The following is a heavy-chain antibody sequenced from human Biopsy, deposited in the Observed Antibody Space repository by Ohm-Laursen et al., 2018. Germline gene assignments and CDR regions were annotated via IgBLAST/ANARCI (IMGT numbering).Heavy chain of an antibody. D-gene: IGHD2-15*01. Sequence: GTLSLTCTVSGDSIRNYYWSWIRQAAGKGLEWIGRIYPGGGTIYNPSLKSRVTMSVDTFKNQLSLKLRSVTAADTAVYYCALETTYCSGNRCYPDGMDVWGQGTTVTVSS. CDR3: ALETTYCSGNRCYPDGMDV. CDR2: IYPGGGT. CDR1: GDSIRNYY. V-gene: IGHV4-4*07. J-gene: IGHJ6*02.